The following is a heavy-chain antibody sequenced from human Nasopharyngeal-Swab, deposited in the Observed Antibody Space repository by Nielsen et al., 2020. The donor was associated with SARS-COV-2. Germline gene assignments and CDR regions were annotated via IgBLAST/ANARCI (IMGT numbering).Heavy chain of an antibody. D-gene: IGHD1-26*01. Sequence: GESLKISCAASGFTFSSYAMSWVRQAPEKGLEWVSGISGSGGSTYYADSVKGRFTISRDYSKNTLYLQMNSLRAEDTAVYYCAKVVDPYVGATTGYYYYGMDVWGQGTTVTVSS. J-gene: IGHJ6*02. CDR2: ISGSGGST. CDR1: GFTFSSYA. CDR3: AKVVDPYVGATTGYYYYGMDV. V-gene: IGHV3-23*01.